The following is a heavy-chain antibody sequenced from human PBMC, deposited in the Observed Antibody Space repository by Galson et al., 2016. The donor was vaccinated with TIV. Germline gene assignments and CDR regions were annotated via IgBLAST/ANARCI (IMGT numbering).Heavy chain of an antibody. D-gene: IGHD5-12*01. Sequence: SLRLSCAASGFIFSSYSMNWVRQAPGKGLEWISYISDSRTTIYYADSVKGRFTISRDNAKHSLYLQMNGLRAEDTAVYYCARVRFTGYGRFDYWGQGTVVTVSS. CDR3: ARVRFTGYGRFDY. CDR1: GFIFSSYS. J-gene: IGHJ4*02. V-gene: IGHV3-48*04. CDR2: ISDSRTTI.